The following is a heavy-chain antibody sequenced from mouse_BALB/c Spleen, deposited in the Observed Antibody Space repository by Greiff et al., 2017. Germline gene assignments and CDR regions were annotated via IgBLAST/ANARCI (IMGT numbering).Heavy chain of an antibody. Sequence: VQLQQSGAELMKPGASVKISCKATGYTFSSYWIEWVKQRPGHGLEWIGEILPGSGSTNYNEKFKGKATFTADTSSNTAYMQLSSLTSEDSAVYYGARSEYGFAYWGQGTLVTVSA. V-gene: IGHV1-9*01. J-gene: IGHJ3*01. D-gene: IGHD2-10*02. CDR3: ARSEYGFAY. CDR2: ILPGSGST. CDR1: GYTFSSYW.